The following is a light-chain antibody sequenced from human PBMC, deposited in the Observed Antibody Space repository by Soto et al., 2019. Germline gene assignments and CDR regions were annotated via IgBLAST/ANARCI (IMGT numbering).Light chain of an antibody. Sequence: ETVMTQSPVPQSLSPGERATLSCRASQSVGTNLAWYQQKPGQAPRLLISGASARVTGIPARFSGSGSGTEFTLTISSLQSEDVAHYYCLQFNNWPLTFGGGTKVDIK. CDR1: QSVGTN. J-gene: IGKJ4*01. V-gene: IGKV3-15*01. CDR2: GAS. CDR3: LQFNNWPLT.